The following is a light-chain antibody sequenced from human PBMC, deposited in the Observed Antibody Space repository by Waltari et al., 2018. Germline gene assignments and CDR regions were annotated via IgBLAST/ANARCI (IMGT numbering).Light chain of an antibody. J-gene: IGKJ1*01. CDR3: QQYVSLPAT. V-gene: IGKV3-20*01. CDR2: GAS. Sequence: EIVLTQSPGTLFLSPGEGATLSCRASQSVSRTLAWYQQKPGQAPRLLIYGASSRATGVPARFSGSGSGTDFTLTISRLEPDDSAAYYCQQYVSLPATFGQGTKVEIK. CDR1: QSVSRT.